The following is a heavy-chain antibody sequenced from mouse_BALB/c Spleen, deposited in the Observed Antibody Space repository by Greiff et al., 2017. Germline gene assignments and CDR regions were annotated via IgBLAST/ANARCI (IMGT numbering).Heavy chain of an antibody. CDR1: GFTFTDYY. CDR3: ARDEDYVSSSDAMDY. D-gene: IGHD1-1*01. J-gene: IGHJ4*01. V-gene: IGHV7-3*02. Sequence: DVKLVESGGGLVQPGGSLSLSCATSGFTFTDYYMSWVRQPPGKALEWLGFIRNKANGYTTEYSASVKGRFTISRDNSQSILYLQMNTLRAEDSATYDCARDEDYVSSSDAMDYWGQGTSVTVSS. CDR2: IRNKANGYTT.